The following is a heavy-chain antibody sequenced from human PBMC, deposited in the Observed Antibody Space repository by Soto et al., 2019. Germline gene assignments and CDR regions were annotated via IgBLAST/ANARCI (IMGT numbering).Heavy chain of an antibody. Sequence: SETLSLTCTVSGGSITSSYWSWIRRPPGKGLEWIAYIYDTGISGYTPSTSYNPSLKSRVTMSVDTSKSQFSLKLTSVTAAETAVYYSARDLGRGCTNCVCFYYGMEVWGKGTTVTGS. D-gene: IGHD2-8*01. CDR1: GGSITSSY. V-gene: IGHV4-59*01. CDR3: ARDLGRGCTNCVCFYYGMEV. J-gene: IGHJ6*04. CDR2: IYDTGISGYTPST.